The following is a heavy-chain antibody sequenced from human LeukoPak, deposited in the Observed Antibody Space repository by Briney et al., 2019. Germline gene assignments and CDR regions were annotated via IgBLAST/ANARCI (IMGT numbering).Heavy chain of an antibody. CDR2: IKTGGTT. J-gene: IGHJ4*02. V-gene: IGHV3-15*01. D-gene: IGHD3-10*01. Sequence: GGPLRLSCAASGFTFRGAWMSWVRQALGKGLEWVGRIKTGGTTDNAAPVKGRFIISRDDSKDTVYLQMNSLQIEDTAVYFCTADDSALGFGELDYWGQGAQVTVSS. CDR3: TADDSALGFGELDY. CDR1: GFTFRGAW.